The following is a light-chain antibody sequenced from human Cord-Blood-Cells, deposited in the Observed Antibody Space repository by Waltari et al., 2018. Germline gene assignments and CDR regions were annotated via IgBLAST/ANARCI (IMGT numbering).Light chain of an antibody. V-gene: IGKV1-8*01. CDR1: QGISSY. CDR2: AAS. CDR3: QQYYSYPRT. Sequence: AIRMTQSPSSFSASTGDRVTITCRASQGISSYLAWYQQKPGKAPKLLIYAASTLQSGGPSRFSGSGSGTDFTLPISCLQSEDFATYYCQQYYSYPRTFGQGTKVGIK. J-gene: IGKJ1*01.